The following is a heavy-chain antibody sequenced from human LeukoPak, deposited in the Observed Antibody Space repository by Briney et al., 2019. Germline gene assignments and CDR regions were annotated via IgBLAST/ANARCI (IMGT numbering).Heavy chain of an antibody. CDR2: TYYRSKWYN. Sequence: SQTLSLTCAISGDSVSSNSAAWNWIRQSPSRGLEWRGRTYYRSKWYNDYAVSVKSRITINPDTTKNQFSLQLNSVTPEDTAVYYCARGGTAAAGPRLDYWGQGTLVTVSS. D-gene: IGHD6-13*01. CDR1: GDSVSSNSAA. J-gene: IGHJ4*02. V-gene: IGHV6-1*01. CDR3: ARGGTAAAGPRLDY.